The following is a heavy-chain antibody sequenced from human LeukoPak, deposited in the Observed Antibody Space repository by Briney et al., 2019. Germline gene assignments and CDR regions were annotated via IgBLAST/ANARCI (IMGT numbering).Heavy chain of an antibody. V-gene: IGHV1-2*02. D-gene: IGHD2-2*01. CDR1: GYTFTGYF. Sequence: ASVKVSCKASGYTFTGYFLHWVRQAPGQGLEWMGWINPKSGGTNYAQKFQGRVTMTRDTSIHTAYMELSRLRSDDTAVYYCAREEYGFDPWGQGTLVTVSS. CDR3: AREEYGFDP. CDR2: INPKSGGT. J-gene: IGHJ5*02.